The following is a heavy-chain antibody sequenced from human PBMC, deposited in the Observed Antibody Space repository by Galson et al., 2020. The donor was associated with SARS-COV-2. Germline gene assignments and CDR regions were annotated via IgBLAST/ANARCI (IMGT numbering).Heavy chain of an antibody. V-gene: IGHV1-46*04. D-gene: IGHD2-21*01. CDR3: AREWGDINSSVFDY. CDR2: INPSGDIT. J-gene: IGHJ4*02. CDR1: GYTFTDYY. Sequence: ASVKVSCKASGYTFTDYYIHWVRQAPGQGLEWMGVINPSGDITSYAQKLRGRVTVTRDMSTQTVYMELSSLTSEDTAVYYCAREWGDINSSVFDYWGQGSLVVVSS.